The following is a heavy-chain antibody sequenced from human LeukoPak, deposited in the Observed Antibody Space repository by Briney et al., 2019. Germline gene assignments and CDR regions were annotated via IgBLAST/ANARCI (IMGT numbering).Heavy chain of an antibody. D-gene: IGHD1-7*01. CDR1: GFTFSSYW. Sequence: GGSLRLSCVASGFTFSSYWMHWVRQAPGKGLEWVSSISSSSSYIYYTDSVKGRFTISRDNAKNSLYLQMNSLRAEDTAVYYCARVKELELPDYWGQGTLVTVSS. CDR3: ARVKELELPDY. J-gene: IGHJ4*02. V-gene: IGHV3-21*01. CDR2: ISSSSSYI.